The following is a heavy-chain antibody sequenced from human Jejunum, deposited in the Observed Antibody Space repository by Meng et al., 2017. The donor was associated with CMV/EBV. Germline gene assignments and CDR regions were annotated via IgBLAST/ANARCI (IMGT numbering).Heavy chain of an antibody. CDR1: GFTFSTYA. J-gene: IGHJ6*03. D-gene: IGHD3-3*01. Sequence: SGFTFSTYAMTWVRQAPGKGLEWVSLIYSGGSTTYYADSVKGRFTISRDDSKNTLYLQMNSLRAEDTAVYYCAKDNSFWPYMDVWGQGTTVTVSS. V-gene: IGHV3-23*03. CDR2: IYSGGSTT. CDR3: AKDNSFWPYMDV.